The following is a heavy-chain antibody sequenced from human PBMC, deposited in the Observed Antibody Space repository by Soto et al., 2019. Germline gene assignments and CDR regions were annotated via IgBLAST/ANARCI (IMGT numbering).Heavy chain of an antibody. Sequence: TLSLTCSVSGGSISSGGYYWSWLRQHAGTGLEWIGYVHHSETTLYKSTLRSRVSMSIHSSKNHFSLNLTSVTTADTAIYYCTSHDDDTYMVFDPWGQGTLVTVSS. D-gene: IGHD3-10*01. V-gene: IGHV4-31*03. CDR1: GGSISSGGYY. CDR3: TSHDDDTYMVFDP. CDR2: VHHSETT. J-gene: IGHJ5*02.